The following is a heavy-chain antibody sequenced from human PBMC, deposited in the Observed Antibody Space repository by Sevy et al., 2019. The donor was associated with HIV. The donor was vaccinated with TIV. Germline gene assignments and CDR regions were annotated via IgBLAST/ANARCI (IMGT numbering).Heavy chain of an antibody. Sequence: GGSLRLSCVASGFTFSKIGMHWVRQAPGKGLEWVAVISNDGSDKQYADSVKGRFTISRDNSKDTVYLQMNSLRLEDTAVYYCANARGRFECSSWLYYYYRMDVWGQGTTVTVSS. CDR2: ISNDGSDK. CDR1: GFTFSKIG. CDR3: ANARGRFECSSWLYYYYRMDV. J-gene: IGHJ6*02. V-gene: IGHV3-30*18. D-gene: IGHD6-13*01.